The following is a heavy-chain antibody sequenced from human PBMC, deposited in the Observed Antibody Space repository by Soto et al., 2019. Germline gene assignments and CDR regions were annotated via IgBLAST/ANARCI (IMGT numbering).Heavy chain of an antibody. CDR1: GFTFSTYA. V-gene: IGHV3-23*01. D-gene: IGHD2-15*01. Sequence: EVQLLDSGGGLVQPGGSLRLSCAASGFTFSTYAMSWVRQAPGKGLEWVSSISGSGGNTYYADSVKGRFTLSRDNSKTTLYLQMNSLRAEAAAVYYCAKDQEVVAAVSHLDYWGQGTLVTVSS. CDR3: AKDQEVVAAVSHLDY. J-gene: IGHJ4*02. CDR2: ISGSGGNT.